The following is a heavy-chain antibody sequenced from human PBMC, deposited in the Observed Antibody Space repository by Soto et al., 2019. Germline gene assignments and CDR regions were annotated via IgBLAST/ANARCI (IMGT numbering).Heavy chain of an antibody. CDR1: GYTFTSYG. J-gene: IGHJ4*02. V-gene: IGHV1-18*01. D-gene: IGHD5-12*01. CDR3: ARPLKSGFKGYYFDY. CDR2: ISAYNGNT. Sequence: ASVKVSCKASGYTFTSYGISWVRQAPGQGLEWMGWISAYNGNTNYAQKLQGRVTMTTDTSTSTAYMELRSLRSDDTAVYYCARPLKSGFKGYYFDYWGQGTLVTVSS.